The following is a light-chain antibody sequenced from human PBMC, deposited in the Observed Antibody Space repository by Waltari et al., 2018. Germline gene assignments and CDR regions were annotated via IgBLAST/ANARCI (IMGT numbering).Light chain of an antibody. CDR2: EVS. Sequence: DIVMTQTPVPLSVTPGQPAPIPCKSTQGLLHTDGKRYLYWYLQKPGQPPQLLIHEVSKRFSGVPDRFSGSGSGTDFTLKISRVEAEDVGVYYCMQSIQMPLTFGGGTKVEIK. J-gene: IGKJ4*01. CDR1: QGLLHTDGKRY. V-gene: IGKV2D-29*01. CDR3: MQSIQMPLT.